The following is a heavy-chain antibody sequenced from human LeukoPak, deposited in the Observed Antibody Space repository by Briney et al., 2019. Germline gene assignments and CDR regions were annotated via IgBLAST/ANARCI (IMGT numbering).Heavy chain of an antibody. Sequence: SETLSLTCTVSGGSLSSYDWSWIRQPAGKGLEWIGRIYTSGSPNYNPSLKSRVTMSVDTSKKQFSLKLSSVTAADTAVYYCARWYSKGWFDPWGQGTLVTVSS. D-gene: IGHD6-13*01. CDR3: ARWYSKGWFDP. CDR2: IYTSGSP. V-gene: IGHV4-4*07. J-gene: IGHJ5*02. CDR1: GGSLSSYD.